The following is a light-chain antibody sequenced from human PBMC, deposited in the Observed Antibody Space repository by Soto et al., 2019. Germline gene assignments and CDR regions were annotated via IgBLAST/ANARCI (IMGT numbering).Light chain of an antibody. CDR3: QQYYSTPIT. CDR1: QSVLYSSNNKHY. V-gene: IGKV4-1*01. J-gene: IGKJ5*01. Sequence: DIMMTQSPDSLAVSLGERATINCKSSQSVLYSSNNKHYLAWYQQKPGQPPKLLIYWASTRESGVPDRFSGSGSGTDFTLTISSLQAEDVAVYYCQQYYSTPITFGQGTRLEIK. CDR2: WAS.